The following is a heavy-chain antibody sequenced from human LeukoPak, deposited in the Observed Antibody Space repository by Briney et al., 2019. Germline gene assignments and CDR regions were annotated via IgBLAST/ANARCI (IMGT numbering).Heavy chain of an antibody. V-gene: IGHV1-69*05. CDR2: IIPIFGTA. CDR3: ARVFGRSGYLFDP. D-gene: IGHD3-3*01. Sequence: SVKVSCKASGGTFSNYAISWVRQAPGQGLEWMGGIIPIFGTANYAQKFQGRVTITTDESTSTAYMELSSLRSEDTAVYYCARVFGRSGYLFDPWGQGTLVAVSS. J-gene: IGHJ5*02. CDR1: GGTFSNYA.